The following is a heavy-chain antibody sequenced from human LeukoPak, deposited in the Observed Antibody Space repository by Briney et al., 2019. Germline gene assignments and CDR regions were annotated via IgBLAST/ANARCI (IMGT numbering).Heavy chain of an antibody. J-gene: IGHJ5*02. CDR3: TRDSGTYNWFDP. CDR2: IDKKDKGYATAT. D-gene: IGHD1-26*01. Sequence: GRSLRLSCAASGFTFSGSAIHWVRKSSAKGLDLDGQIDKKDKGYATATAYAASVKGRFTISRDDSINTAYLQMKSLKTEDTALYYCTRDSGTYNWFDPWGQGTLVTVSS. CDR1: GFTFSGSA. V-gene: IGHV3-73*01.